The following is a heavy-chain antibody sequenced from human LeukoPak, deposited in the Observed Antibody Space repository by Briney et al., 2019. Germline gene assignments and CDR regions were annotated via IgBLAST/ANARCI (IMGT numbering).Heavy chain of an antibody. V-gene: IGHV4-39*07. CDR2: IYYSGST. CDR1: GGSISSSNYY. J-gene: IGHJ3*02. Sequence: PSETLSLTCTVSGGSISSSNYYWGWIRQPPGKGLEWIGSIYYSGSTYYSPSLKSRVTISVDTSKNQFSLKLSSVTAADTAVFYCARVAIAASDAFDIWGQGTMVTVSS. D-gene: IGHD6-13*01. CDR3: ARVAIAASDAFDI.